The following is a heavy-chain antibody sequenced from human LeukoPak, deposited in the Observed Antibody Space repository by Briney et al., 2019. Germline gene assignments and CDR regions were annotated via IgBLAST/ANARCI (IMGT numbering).Heavy chain of an antibody. V-gene: IGHV4-31*03. D-gene: IGHD3-16*01. J-gene: IGHJ3*02. CDR1: GGSISSSGYS. Sequence: PSETLSLTCTVSGGSISSSGYSWSWIRQHPGKGLEWIGYIYYSGSTHYNPSLKSRVTISVDTSKNQFSLKLSSVTAADTAVYYCARSGWGSPESAFDIWGQGTMVTVST. CDR3: ARSGWGSPESAFDI. CDR2: IYYSGST.